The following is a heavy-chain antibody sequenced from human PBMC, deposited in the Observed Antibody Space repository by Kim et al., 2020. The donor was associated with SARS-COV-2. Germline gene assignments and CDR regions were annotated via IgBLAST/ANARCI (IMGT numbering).Heavy chain of an antibody. CDR1: GFTFSSYA. CDR2: ISGSVGRT. CDR3: AKGNRYNWNDVFVY. Sequence: GGSLRLSCAASGFTFSSYAMSWFRQAPGKGLEWASAISGSVGRTYYADSVKGRFTISRDNSKNTLYLQMNSLRAEDTAVYYCAKGNRYNWNDVFVYWGQGTLVTVSS. J-gene: IGHJ4*02. D-gene: IGHD1-20*01. V-gene: IGHV3-23*01.